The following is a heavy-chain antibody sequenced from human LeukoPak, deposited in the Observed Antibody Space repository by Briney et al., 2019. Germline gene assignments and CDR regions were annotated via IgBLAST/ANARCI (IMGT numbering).Heavy chain of an antibody. CDR3: ARVKPRGSYDY. J-gene: IGHJ4*02. V-gene: IGHV4-34*01. Sequence: SETLSLTCAVYGGSFSGYYWSWIRQPPGKGLEWIGEINHSGSTNYNPSLKSRVTISVDTSKNKFSLKLSSVTAANTAVYYCARVKPRGSYDYWGQGTLVTVSS. CDR1: GGSFSGYY. CDR2: INHSGST. D-gene: IGHD5-18*01.